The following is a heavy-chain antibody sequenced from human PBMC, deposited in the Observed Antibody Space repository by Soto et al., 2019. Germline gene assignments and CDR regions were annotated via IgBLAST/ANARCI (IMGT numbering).Heavy chain of an antibody. J-gene: IGHJ4*02. V-gene: IGHV3-30-3*01. CDR3: ARAHIAAAGTDFDY. CDR1: GFTFSSYA. CDR2: ISYDGSNK. D-gene: IGHD6-13*01. Sequence: QVQLVESGGGVVQPGRSLRLSCAASGFTFSSYAMHWVRQAPGKGLEWVAVISYDGSNKYYADSVKGRFTISRDNSKNTLYLQMNSLRAEDTAVYYCARAHIAAAGTDFDYWGQRTLVTVSS.